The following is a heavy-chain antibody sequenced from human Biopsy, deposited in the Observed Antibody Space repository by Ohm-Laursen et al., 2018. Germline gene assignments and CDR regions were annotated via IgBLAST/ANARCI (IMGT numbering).Heavy chain of an antibody. CDR2: VHHDGRA. CDR1: GGTYSGYY. J-gene: IGHJ5*02. CDR3: ARFIVPSLHCSNGVCPIRWFDP. D-gene: IGHD2-2*01. Sequence: TLSLTCAVYGGTYSGYYWSWIRQPPGKGLEWIGEVHHDGRANHNPSLKSRVTISGVMSKKQFSLKLSGVTAADTAVYYCARFIVPSLHCSNGVCPIRWFDPWGQGTLVTVFS. V-gene: IGHV4-34*01.